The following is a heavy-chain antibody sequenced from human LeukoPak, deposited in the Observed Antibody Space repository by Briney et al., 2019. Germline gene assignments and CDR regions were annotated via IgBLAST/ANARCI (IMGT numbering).Heavy chain of an antibody. Sequence: GGSLRLSCAASRFTFSSYSMNWVRQAPGKGLEWVSSISSSSSYIYYADSVKGRFTISRDNAKNALYLQMNSLRAEDTAVYYCARDRESSSSGTLDYWGQGTLVTVSS. CDR3: ARDRESSSSGTLDY. J-gene: IGHJ4*02. D-gene: IGHD6-6*01. CDR1: RFTFSSYS. CDR2: ISSSSSYI. V-gene: IGHV3-21*01.